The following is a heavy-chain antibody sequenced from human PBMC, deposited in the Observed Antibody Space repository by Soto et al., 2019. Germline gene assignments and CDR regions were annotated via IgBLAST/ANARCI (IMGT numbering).Heavy chain of an antibody. D-gene: IGHD6-13*01. J-gene: IGHJ4*02. Sequence: PGGSLRLSCAASGFTFSNYAINWVRQSPGKGLEWVSVISGSVGSTYYADSVKGRCTITRNNSKNTLYLQMNSLRAEDTAVYYCAKAGGAAGTVDYFDYWGQGTLVTVSS. CDR1: GFTFSNYA. V-gene: IGHV3-23*01. CDR3: AKAGGAAGTVDYFDY. CDR2: ISGSVGST.